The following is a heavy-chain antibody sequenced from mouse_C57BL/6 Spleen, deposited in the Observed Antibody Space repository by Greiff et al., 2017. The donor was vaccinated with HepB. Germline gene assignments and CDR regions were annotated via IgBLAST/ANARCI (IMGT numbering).Heavy chain of an antibody. CDR1: GYTFTSYW. D-gene: IGHD1-1*01. J-gene: IGHJ2*01. CDR2: IYPGNSDT. V-gene: IGHV1-5*01. CDR3: THYYGSSPFDY. Sequence: VQLQQSGTVLARPGASVKMSCKTSGYTFTSYWMHWVKQRPGQGLEWIGAIYPGNSDTSYNQKFKGKAKLTAVTSATAYMELSSLTNEDSAVYYCTHYYGSSPFDYWGQGTTLTVSS.